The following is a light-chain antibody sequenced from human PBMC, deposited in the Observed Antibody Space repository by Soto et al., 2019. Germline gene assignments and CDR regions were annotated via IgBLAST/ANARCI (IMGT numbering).Light chain of an antibody. CDR2: AAS. J-gene: IGKJ1*01. Sequence: DIQMTQSPSSLSASVGDRVTITCRASQSISSYLNWYQQKPGKAPKLLIYAASSLQSGVPSRFSGSGSGTDFTLTISSLQPEDFATYFCQQTSSNPRTFGQGTKVDI. CDR3: QQTSSNPRT. V-gene: IGKV1-39*01. CDR1: QSISSY.